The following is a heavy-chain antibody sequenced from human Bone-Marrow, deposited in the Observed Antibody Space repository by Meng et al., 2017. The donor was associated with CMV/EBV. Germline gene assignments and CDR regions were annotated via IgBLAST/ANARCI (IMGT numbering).Heavy chain of an antibody. Sequence: GESLKISCVASGFTFSDYSMNWVRQAPGKGLEWVASISSSGSYMNYAESVKGRFTVSRDSAQNSLYLQMNSLRAEDTAVYYCARDLYCSSTSCYHYWGQGTLVTVSS. D-gene: IGHD2-2*01. CDR3: ARDLYCSSTSCYHY. V-gene: IGHV3-21*06. CDR2: ISSSGSYM. J-gene: IGHJ4*02. CDR1: GFTFSDYS.